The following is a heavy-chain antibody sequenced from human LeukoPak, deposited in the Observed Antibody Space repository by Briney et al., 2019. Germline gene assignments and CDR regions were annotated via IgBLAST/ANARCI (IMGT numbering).Heavy chain of an antibody. J-gene: IGHJ4*02. CDR3: ATEIPSATAFDY. CDR2: IRYDGSTK. Sequence: GGSLRLSCAASGFTLSGNGMHWVRQAPGKAPEWVSFIRYDGSTKSYADSVEGRFTISRDNSKNTMYLEMISLRTEDTAVYYCATEIPSATAFDYWGQGTLVTVSS. V-gene: IGHV3-30*02. CDR1: GFTLSGNG.